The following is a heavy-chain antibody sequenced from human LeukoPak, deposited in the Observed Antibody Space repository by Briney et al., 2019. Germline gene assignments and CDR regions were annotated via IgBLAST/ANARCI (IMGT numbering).Heavy chain of an antibody. Sequence: GGSLRLSCAASGFTFSSYAMSWVRQAPGKGLEWVSAISGSGGSTYYADSVKGRFTISRDNSKNTLHLQMNSLRAEDTAVYYCAKSSSGWNRYFDLWGRGTLVTVSS. D-gene: IGHD6-19*01. CDR2: ISGSGGST. CDR1: GFTFSSYA. CDR3: AKSSSGWNRYFDL. V-gene: IGHV3-23*01. J-gene: IGHJ2*01.